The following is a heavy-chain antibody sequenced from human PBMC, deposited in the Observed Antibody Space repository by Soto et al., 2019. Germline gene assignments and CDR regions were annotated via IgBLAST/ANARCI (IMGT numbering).Heavy chain of an antibody. V-gene: IGHV6-1*01. CDR2: TYYRSKWYN. Sequence: SQTLSLTCAISGDSVSSNSAAWNWIRQSPSRGLEWLGRTYYRSKWYNDYAVSVKSRITINPDTSKNQFSLQLNSVTPEDTAVYYCARAYGQQKYYYYYYCMDVWGQGPTVTVSS. D-gene: IGHD6-13*01. CDR1: GDSVSSNSAA. J-gene: IGHJ6*02. CDR3: ARAYGQQKYYYYYYCMDV.